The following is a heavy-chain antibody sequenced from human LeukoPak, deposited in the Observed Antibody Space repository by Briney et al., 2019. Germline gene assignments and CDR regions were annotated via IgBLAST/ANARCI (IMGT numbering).Heavy chain of an antibody. CDR1: GFIFTDYP. D-gene: IGHD3-3*01. V-gene: IGHV3-30-3*01. CDR3: ARLGEYDFWSGYPP. CDR2: MSIDGNTK. J-gene: IGHJ4*02. Sequence: GGSLRLSCAASGFIFTDYPIHWVRQTPDKGLECVALMSIDGNTKYYANSVRGRFTVSRDNSKNTVYLQMSSLRVEDTAVYYCARLGEYDFWSGYPPWGQGTLVTVSS.